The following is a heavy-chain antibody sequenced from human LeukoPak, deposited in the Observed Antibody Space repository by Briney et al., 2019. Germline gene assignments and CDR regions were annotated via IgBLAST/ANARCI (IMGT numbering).Heavy chain of an antibody. V-gene: IGHV1-24*01. D-gene: IGHD2-15*01. Sequence: VASVKVSCKVSGYTLNELSMHWVRQAPGKGLEWMGGFDPEEGETIYAQKFQDRVSMTEDTSTDTAYMELSSLRSEDTAVYYCATPRWYLQDPFDYWGQGTLVTVSS. CDR3: ATPRWYLQDPFDY. J-gene: IGHJ4*02. CDR2: FDPEEGET. CDR1: GYTLNELS.